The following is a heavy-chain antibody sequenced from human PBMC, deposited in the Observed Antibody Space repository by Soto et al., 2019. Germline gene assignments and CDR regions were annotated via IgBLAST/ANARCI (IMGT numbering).Heavy chain of an antibody. CDR2: ISHSGSV. CDR1: GDSISTNYF. D-gene: IGHD6-19*01. CDR3: ARSFGWYAIDY. Sequence: QVLLQESGPGLVQPSGTLSLSCAVSGDSISTNYFWGWVRQPPGKGLEWVGDISHSGSVNYNPSLKXXVTISIDKSKNQFSLKLNSVTAADTAVYYCARSFGWYAIDYWGQGTLVMVSS. J-gene: IGHJ4*02. V-gene: IGHV4-4*02.